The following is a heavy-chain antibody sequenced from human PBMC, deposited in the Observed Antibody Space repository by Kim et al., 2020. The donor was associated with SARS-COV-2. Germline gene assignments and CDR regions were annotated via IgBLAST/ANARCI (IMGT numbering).Heavy chain of an antibody. CDR2: INSDGSST. D-gene: IGHD4-17*01. CDR3: ATQHDQYTVTFFDY. J-gene: IGHJ4*02. Sequence: GGSLRLSCAASGFTFSSYWMHWVRQAPGKGLVWVSRINSDGSSTSYADSVKGRFTISRDNAKNTLYLQMNSLRAEDTAVYYCATQHDQYTVTFFDYWGQGTLVTVSS. V-gene: IGHV3-74*01. CDR1: GFTFSSYW.